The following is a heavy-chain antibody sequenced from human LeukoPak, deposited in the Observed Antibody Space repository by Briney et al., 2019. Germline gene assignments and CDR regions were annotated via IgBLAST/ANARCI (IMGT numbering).Heavy chain of an antibody. CDR3: ARDFANTSGFKVVFDF. CDR1: GYTFTNNG. J-gene: IGHJ4*02. V-gene: IGHV1-18*01. CDR2: ISAYNGDT. Sequence: GASVKVSCKASGYTFTNNGFSWGRQAPGQGLEWMGWISAYNGDTKNAQNLQGRGTMTTDISTSTAYMDLRSLRADDTAVYYCARDFANTSGFKVVFDFWGQGTLVTVSS. D-gene: IGHD3-22*01.